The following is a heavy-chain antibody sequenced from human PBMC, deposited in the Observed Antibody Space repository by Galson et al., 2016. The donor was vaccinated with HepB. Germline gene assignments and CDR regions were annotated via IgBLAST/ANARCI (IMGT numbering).Heavy chain of an antibody. CDR3: ASRRGSSGWFPFDY. CDR2: VYYDGMT. D-gene: IGHD6-19*01. V-gene: IGHV4-59*01. Sequence: SETLSLTCSVSGDSISPYFWNWIRQSPGKGLQWIGYVYYDGMTKYNPSLKSRVTISVDTSENRVSLRLNSVTAADTAVYYCASRRGSSGWFPFDYWGQGILVTVSS. J-gene: IGHJ4*02. CDR1: GDSISPYF.